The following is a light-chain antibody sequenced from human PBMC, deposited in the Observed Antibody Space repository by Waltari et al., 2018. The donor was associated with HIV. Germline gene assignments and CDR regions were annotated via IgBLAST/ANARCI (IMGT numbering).Light chain of an antibody. CDR1: SSNIGYNY. V-gene: IGLV1-47*01. Sequence: QSVLTQPPSASGTPGQRVTISCSGSSSNIGYNYVYWYQPTPGTAPKLLIYRNTQRPSGVPDRFSGSKSGTSASLAISGLRSDDEADYYCVAWDDTLSGHVVIGGGTKLTVL. CDR3: VAWDDTLSGHVV. CDR2: RNT. J-gene: IGLJ2*01.